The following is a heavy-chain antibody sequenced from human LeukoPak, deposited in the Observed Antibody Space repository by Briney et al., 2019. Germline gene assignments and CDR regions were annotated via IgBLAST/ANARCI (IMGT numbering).Heavy chain of an antibody. V-gene: IGHV4-39*01. D-gene: IGHD2-2*01. CDR2: IYYTGST. CDR3: ARRKSGLSSTSCYDY. J-gene: IGHJ4*02. CDR1: GGSISSSSYF. Sequence: KSSETLSLTCTVSGGSISSSSYFWGWIRQPPGMGLEWIGTIYYTGSTYYNPSLKSRATISVDTSKNQFSLKLSSVTAADTAVYYCARRKSGLSSTSCYDYWGQGTLVTVSS.